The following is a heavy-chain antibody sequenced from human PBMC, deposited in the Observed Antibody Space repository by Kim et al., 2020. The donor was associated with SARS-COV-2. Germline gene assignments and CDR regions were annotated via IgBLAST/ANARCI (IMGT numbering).Heavy chain of an antibody. J-gene: IGHJ6*02. Sequence: GGSLRLSCAASGFTFSSYAMHWVRQAPGKGLEWVAIISYDGSDTYYADSVKGRFTISRDTSKNTLYLQMNSLRAEDTAVYYCARMAGRFYFTYYYDSSGMDFWGQGTTVTVSS. CDR3: ARMAGRFYFTYYYDSSGMDF. V-gene: IGHV3-30*04. CDR2: ISYDGSDT. D-gene: IGHD3-22*01. CDR1: GFTFSSYA.